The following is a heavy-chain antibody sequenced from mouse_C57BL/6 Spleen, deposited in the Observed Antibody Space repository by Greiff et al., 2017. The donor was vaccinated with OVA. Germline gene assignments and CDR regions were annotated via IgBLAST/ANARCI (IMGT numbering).Heavy chain of an antibody. CDR2: ISDGGSYT. CDR3: ARDIARGFDV. J-gene: IGHJ1*03. V-gene: IGHV5-4*01. CDR1: GFTFSSYA. Sequence: EVMLVESGGGLVKPGGSRKLSCAASGFTFSSYAMSWVRQTPEKRLEWVATISDGGSYTYYPDNVKGRFTISRDNAKNNLYLQMSHLKSEDTAMYYCARDIARGFDVWGTGTTVTVSS. D-gene: IGHD2-12*01.